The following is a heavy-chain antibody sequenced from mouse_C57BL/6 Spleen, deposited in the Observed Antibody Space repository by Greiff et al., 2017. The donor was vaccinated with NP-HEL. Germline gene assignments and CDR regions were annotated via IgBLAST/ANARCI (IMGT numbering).Heavy chain of an antibody. CDR3: ARGLGGAY. CDR1: GYAFSSYW. J-gene: IGHJ3*01. V-gene: IGHV1-80*01. CDR2: IYPGDGDT. Sequence: VQGVESGAELVKPGASVKISCKASGYAFSSYWMNWVKQRPGKGLEWIGQIYPGDGDTNYNGKFKGKATLTADKSSSTAYMKLSSLTSEDSAVYFCARGLGGAYWGQGTLVTVSA. D-gene: IGHD4-1*01.